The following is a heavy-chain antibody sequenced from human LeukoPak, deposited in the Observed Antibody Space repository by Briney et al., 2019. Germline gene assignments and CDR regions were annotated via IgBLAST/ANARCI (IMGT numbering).Heavy chain of an antibody. Sequence: SGGSLRLSRAASGFTFSSYAMSWVRQAPGKGLEWVSTISSSGGSTYYADSVKGRFTISRDNSKNTLYLQMNSLRAEDTAVYYCAKVVGATTRGYFDYWGQGTLVTVSS. D-gene: IGHD1-26*01. CDR1: GFTFSSYA. V-gene: IGHV3-23*01. CDR2: ISSSGGST. CDR3: AKVVGATTRGYFDY. J-gene: IGHJ4*02.